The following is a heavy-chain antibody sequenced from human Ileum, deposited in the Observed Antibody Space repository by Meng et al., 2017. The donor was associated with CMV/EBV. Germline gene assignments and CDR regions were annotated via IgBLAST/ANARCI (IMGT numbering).Heavy chain of an antibody. Sequence: VYWRFFSGYDWSWIRQAPGKGLESIGEINQSRSTNYDPSLKSRVTISEDTSKKQFSRKRSSVTAADTAVYYCARGYCSSTSCYHDYWGQGTLVTVSS. CDR2: INQSRST. V-gene: IGHV4-34*01. CDR1: WRFFSGYD. CDR3: ARGYCSSTSCYHDY. J-gene: IGHJ4*02. D-gene: IGHD2-2*01.